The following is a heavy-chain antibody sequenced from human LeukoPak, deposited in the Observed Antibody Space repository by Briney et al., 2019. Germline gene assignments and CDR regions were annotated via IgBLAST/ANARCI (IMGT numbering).Heavy chain of an antibody. D-gene: IGHD3-9*01. V-gene: IGHV4-4*07. J-gene: IGHJ4*02. Sequence: SETLSLTCTVSGGSISSYYWSRIRQPAGKGLEWIGRIYTSGSTNYNPSLKSRVTMSVDTSKNQFSLKLSSVTAADTAVYYCARNDILTGYCFDYWGQGTLVTVSS. CDR2: IYTSGST. CDR1: GGSISSYY. CDR3: ARNDILTGYCFDY.